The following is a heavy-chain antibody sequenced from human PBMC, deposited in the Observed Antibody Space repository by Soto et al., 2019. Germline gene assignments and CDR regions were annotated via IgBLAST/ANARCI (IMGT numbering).Heavy chain of an antibody. Sequence: QVQLQESGPGLVKPSQTLSLTCTVSGGSISSGGYHWSWIRQHPGKGLEWIGYIYYSGSTSYNPALKSRVTISEDTSKNQFSLKLSSVTAADTAVYFCARGVRDWGQGTLVTVSS. CDR3: ARGVRD. CDR2: IYYSGST. CDR1: GGSISSGGYH. J-gene: IGHJ4*02. V-gene: IGHV4-31*03. D-gene: IGHD3-10*01.